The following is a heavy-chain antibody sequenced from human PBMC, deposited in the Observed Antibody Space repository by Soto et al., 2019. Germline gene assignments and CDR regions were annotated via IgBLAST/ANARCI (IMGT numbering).Heavy chain of an antibody. Sequence: GASVKVSCKASGGTFSSYAISWVRQAPGQGLEWMGGIIPIFGTANYAQKFQGRVTITADESTSTAYMEMSSLRAEDTAVYYCAKSNVGATSNYFDYWGQGNLVTVS. D-gene: IGHD1-26*01. J-gene: IGHJ4*02. V-gene: IGHV1-69*13. CDR3: AKSNVGATSNYFDY. CDR2: IIPIFGTA. CDR1: GGTFSSYA.